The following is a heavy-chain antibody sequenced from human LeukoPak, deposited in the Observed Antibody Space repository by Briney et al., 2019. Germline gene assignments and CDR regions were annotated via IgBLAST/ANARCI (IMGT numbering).Heavy chain of an antibody. J-gene: IGHJ4*02. CDR3: ARGYYDILTGYSY. D-gene: IGHD3-9*01. Sequence: ASVKVSCKASGYTFTGYYMHWVRQAPGQGLEWMGWINPNSGGTNYARKFQGRVTMTRDTSISTAYMELSRLRSDDTAVYYCARGYYDILTGYSYWGQGTLVTVSS. CDR2: INPNSGGT. CDR1: GYTFTGYY. V-gene: IGHV1-2*02.